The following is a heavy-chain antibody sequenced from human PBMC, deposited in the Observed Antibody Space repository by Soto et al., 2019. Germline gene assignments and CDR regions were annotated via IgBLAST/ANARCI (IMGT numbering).Heavy chain of an antibody. CDR3: AKASYDILTGYSPDY. V-gene: IGHV3-23*01. D-gene: IGHD3-9*01. CDR2: IRGSGSST. J-gene: IGHJ4*02. Sequence: VQLLESGGGLVQPGGSLRLSCAASGFTFSSYAMSWVRQAPGKGLEWVSTIRGSGSSTYYADSVKGRFTISRDNSKNTLYLQIISLRAEDTAVYYCAKASYDILTGYSPDYWGQGTLVTVSS. CDR1: GFTFSSYA.